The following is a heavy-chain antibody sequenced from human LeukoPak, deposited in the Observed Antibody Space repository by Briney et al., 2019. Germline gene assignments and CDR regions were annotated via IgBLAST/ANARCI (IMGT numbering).Heavy chain of an antibody. CDR2: INHSGST. CDR1: GGSFSGYY. D-gene: IGHD6-19*01. J-gene: IGHJ4*02. Sequence: PSETLSLTCAVYGGSFSGYYWSWIRQPPGKGLEWIGEINHSGSTNYNPSLKSRVTISVDTSKNQFSLKLSSVTAADTAVYYCARGLGGWYPYYFDYWGQGTLVTVSS. V-gene: IGHV4-34*01. CDR3: ARGLGGWYPYYFDY.